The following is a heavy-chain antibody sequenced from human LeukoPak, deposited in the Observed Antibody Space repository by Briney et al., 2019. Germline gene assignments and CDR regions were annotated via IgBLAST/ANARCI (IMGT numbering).Heavy chain of an antibody. Sequence: PGGSLRLSCAASGFTFTTYWMSWVRQAPGKGLEWVANIKQDGTEKYYVDSVKGRFTISRDNARNSLELQMNSLRAEDTAVYYCAELGITMIGGVWGKGTTVTISS. V-gene: IGHV3-7*01. J-gene: IGHJ6*04. CDR2: IKQDGTEK. CDR1: GFTFTTYW. CDR3: AELGITMIGGV. D-gene: IGHD3-10*02.